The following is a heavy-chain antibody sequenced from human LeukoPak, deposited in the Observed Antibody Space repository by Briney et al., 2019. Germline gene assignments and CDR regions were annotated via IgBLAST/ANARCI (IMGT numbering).Heavy chain of an antibody. V-gene: IGHV3-48*02. Sequence: GGSLRLSCSASGFTFSSYSMNWVRQVPGKGLGWVSYISGGSTIVYYADSMKGRFTISRDNANNSLYLQMNSLRDEDTALYYCAISRGYSYGLDYWGQGTLVTVSS. D-gene: IGHD5-18*01. CDR1: GFTFSSYS. CDR3: AISRGYSYGLDY. CDR2: ISGGSTIV. J-gene: IGHJ4*02.